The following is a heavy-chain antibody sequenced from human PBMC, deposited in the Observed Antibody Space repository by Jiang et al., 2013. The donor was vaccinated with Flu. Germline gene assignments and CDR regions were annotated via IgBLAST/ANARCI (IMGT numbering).Heavy chain of an antibody. CDR2: INHSGST. CDR3: ARGTVTADY. J-gene: IGHJ4*02. CDR1: GGSFSGYY. V-gene: IGHV4-34*01. Sequence: LLKPSETLSLTCAVYGGSFSGYYWSWIRQPPGKGLEWIGEINHSGSTNYNPSLKSRVTISVDTSKNQFSLKLSSVTAADTAVYYCARGTVTADYWGQGTLVTVSS. D-gene: IGHD4-17*01.